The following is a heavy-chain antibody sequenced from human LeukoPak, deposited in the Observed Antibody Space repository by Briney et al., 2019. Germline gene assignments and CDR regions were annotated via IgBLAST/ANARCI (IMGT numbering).Heavy chain of an antibody. CDR3: ASRGYSYGYAS. CDR2: INHSGST. D-gene: IGHD5-18*01. CDR1: GGSFSGYY. V-gene: IGHV4-34*01. Sequence: SETLSLTCAVYGGSFSGYYWSWIRQPPGKGLEWIGEINHSGSTYYNPSLKSRVTISVDTSKNQFSLKLSSVTAADTAVYYCASRGYSYGYASWGQGTLVTVSS. J-gene: IGHJ5*02.